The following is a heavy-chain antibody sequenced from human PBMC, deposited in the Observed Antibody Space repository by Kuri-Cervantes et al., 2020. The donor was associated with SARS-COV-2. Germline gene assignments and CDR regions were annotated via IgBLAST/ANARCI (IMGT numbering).Heavy chain of an antibody. D-gene: IGHD3-22*01. CDR3: ARGGYDSSGYYIFDFDY. J-gene: IGHJ4*02. V-gene: IGHV4-59*01. CDR1: GGSISSYY. Sequence: SETLSLTCTVSGGSISSYYWSWIRQPPGKGLEWIGYIYYSGSTNYNPSLKSRVTISVDTSKNQFSLKLSSVTAADTAVYYCARGGYDSSGYYIFDFDYWGQGALVTVSS. CDR2: IYYSGST.